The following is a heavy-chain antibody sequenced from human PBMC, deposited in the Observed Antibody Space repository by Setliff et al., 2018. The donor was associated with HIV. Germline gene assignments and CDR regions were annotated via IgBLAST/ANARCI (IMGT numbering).Heavy chain of an antibody. V-gene: IGHV4-59*08. Sequence: SETLSLTCTVSGGSISNYYWSWIRQPQGKGLEWIGCGYYSGITHYDPSLKSRVSISVDASKNQFSLRLNSVTVADTAVYFCARSSRGSLRDLDYWGPGTLVPSPQ. D-gene: IGHD2-21*02. CDR1: GGSISNYY. CDR2: GYYSGIT. J-gene: IGHJ4*02. CDR3: ARSSRGSLRDLDY.